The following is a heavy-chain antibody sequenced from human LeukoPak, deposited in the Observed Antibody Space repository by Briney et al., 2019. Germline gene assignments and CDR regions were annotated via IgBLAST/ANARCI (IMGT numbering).Heavy chain of an antibody. CDR1: GFTLRSYT. J-gene: IGHJ3*02. V-gene: IGHV3-21*01. Sequence: GGSLRLSCAASGFTLRSYTMNWVRQAPGKGLAWDSPIGISSNKIYYADSVKGRFTISRDSAKNSLYLQMNSLRAEDTAVYYCARVGSSWPHDAFDIWGQGTMVTVSS. CDR2: IGISSNKI. D-gene: IGHD6-13*01. CDR3: ARVGSSWPHDAFDI.